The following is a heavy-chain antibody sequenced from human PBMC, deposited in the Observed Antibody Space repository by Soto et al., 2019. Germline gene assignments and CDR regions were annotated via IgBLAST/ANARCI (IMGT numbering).Heavy chain of an antibody. CDR1: GFTFSSYW. V-gene: IGHV3-7*03. CDR3: ARDLYYYDSSGYLESRGAFDI. J-gene: IGHJ3*02. CDR2: IKQDGSEK. Sequence: GGSLRLSCAASGFTFSSYWMSWVRQAAGKGREWVANIKQDGSEKYYVDSVKGRFTISRDNAKNSLYLQMNSLRAEDTAVYYCARDLYYYDSSGYLESRGAFDIWGQGTMVTVSS. D-gene: IGHD3-22*01.